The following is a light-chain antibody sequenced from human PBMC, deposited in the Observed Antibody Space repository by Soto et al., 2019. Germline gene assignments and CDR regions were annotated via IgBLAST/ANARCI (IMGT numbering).Light chain of an antibody. J-gene: IGLJ3*02. CDR2: DNN. Sequence: QSVLTQPPSVSGAPGQRVTISCIGGSSNIGAGYEVHWYQQLPGTVPKLLIYDNNKRPSGIPDRFSGSKSGTSATLGITGLQTGDEADYYCGTWDSSLSVWVFGGGTKLTVL. CDR1: SSNIGAGY. CDR3: GTWDSSLSVWV. V-gene: IGLV1-51*01.